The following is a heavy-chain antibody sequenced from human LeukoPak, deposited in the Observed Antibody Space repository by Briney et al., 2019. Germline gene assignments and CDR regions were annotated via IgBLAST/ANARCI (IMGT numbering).Heavy chain of an antibody. CDR1: GYTFMGYC. D-gene: IGHD2-21*02. V-gene: IGHV1-2*06. J-gene: IGHJ4*02. Sequence: ASVKVSCKASGYTFMGYCVHWVRQAPGQGLEWMGRINPNSGDTNYAQKFQGRVTMTRDTSISTAYMELSRLRSDDTAVYYCARDYCGGDCFPDYWGQGTLVTVSS. CDR3: ARDYCGGDCFPDY. CDR2: INPNSGDT.